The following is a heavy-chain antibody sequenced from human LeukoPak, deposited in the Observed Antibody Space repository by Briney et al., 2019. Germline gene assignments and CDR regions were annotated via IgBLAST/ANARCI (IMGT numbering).Heavy chain of an antibody. CDR1: GGSISSYY. CDR3: ARERCGDTTRYFDY. J-gene: IGHJ4*02. D-gene: IGHD2-21*01. CDR2: VYYTGST. V-gene: IGHV4-59*12. Sequence: PSETLSLTCTVSGGSISSYYWSWIRQAPGKGLEGIGYVYYTGSTNYNPSLKSRVTISVDTSKNQFSLELSSVTAADTAVYYCARERCGDTTRYFDYWGQGTLVTVSS.